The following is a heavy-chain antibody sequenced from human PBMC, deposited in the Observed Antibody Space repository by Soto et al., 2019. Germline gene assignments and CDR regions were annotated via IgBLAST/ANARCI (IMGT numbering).Heavy chain of an antibody. Sequence: GGSLRLSCAASGFTFSTYGMHWVRQAPGKGLEWVAVIWYDGSNKSYADSVKGRFTISRDNSKNTLFLQMNSLRAEDTAVYYCARDPGTDYYDSSGYYYSGWFDPWGQGTLVTVSS. CDR1: GFTFSTYG. CDR2: IWYDGSNK. CDR3: ARDPGTDYYDSSGYYYSGWFDP. D-gene: IGHD3-22*01. J-gene: IGHJ5*02. V-gene: IGHV3-33*01.